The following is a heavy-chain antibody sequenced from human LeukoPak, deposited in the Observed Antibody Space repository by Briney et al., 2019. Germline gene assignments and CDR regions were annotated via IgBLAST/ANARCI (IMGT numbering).Heavy chain of an antibody. CDR1: GFTFSDHY. J-gene: IGHJ4*02. CDR3: VRDSGSGYYWDY. D-gene: IGHD3-22*01. V-gene: IGHV3-72*01. Sequence: AGGSLRLSCAASGFTFSDHYMDWVRQAPGKGLEWVPRTRNKANNYITDYAASVNGRFTISRNYSNNSPHLQMNSLKIEDTAVYYCVRDSGSGYYWDYWGQGTLVTVS. CDR2: TRNKANNYIT.